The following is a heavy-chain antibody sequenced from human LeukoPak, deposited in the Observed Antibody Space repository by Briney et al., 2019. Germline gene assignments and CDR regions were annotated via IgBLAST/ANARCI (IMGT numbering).Heavy chain of an antibody. J-gene: IGHJ3*02. V-gene: IGHV4-39*07. CDR3: ARDPIPIVGATPRAFDI. CDR2: IYYSGST. D-gene: IGHD1-26*01. CDR1: GGSISSSSYY. Sequence: SETLSLTCTVSGGSISSSSYYWGWIRQPPGKGLEWIGSIYYSGSTYYNPSLKSRVTISVDTSNNQFSLKLSSVTAADTAVYYCARDPIPIVGATPRAFDIWGQGTMVTVSS.